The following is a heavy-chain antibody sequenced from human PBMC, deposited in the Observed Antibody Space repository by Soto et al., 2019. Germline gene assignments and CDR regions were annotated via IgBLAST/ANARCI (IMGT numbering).Heavy chain of an antibody. V-gene: IGHV3-30-3*01. Sequence: PGGSLRLSCAASGFTFSSYAMHWVRQAPGKGLEWVAVISYDGSNKYYADSVKGRFTISRDNAKNTLYLQMNSLRAEDTAVYYCAGSAADVWGQWTPVTVSS. CDR3: AGSAADV. CDR1: GFTFSSYA. J-gene: IGHJ6*02. CDR2: ISYDGSNK. D-gene: IGHD2-15*01.